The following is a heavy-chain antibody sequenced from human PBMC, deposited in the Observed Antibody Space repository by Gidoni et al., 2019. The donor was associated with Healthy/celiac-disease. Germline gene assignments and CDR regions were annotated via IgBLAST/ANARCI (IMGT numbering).Heavy chain of an antibody. D-gene: IGHD3-10*01. V-gene: IGHV3-15*01. CDR1: GFTFSNAW. CDR3: TTHYGAGTLAY. Sequence: EVQLVESGGGLVKPGGSLRLSCAPSGFTFSNAWMSWVRQAPGKGLEWVVRSKSKTDGGTTDYAAPVKGRFTISRDDSKNTLYLQINSLKTEDTAVYYCTTHYGAGTLAYWGQGTLVTVSS. CDR2: SKSKTDGGTT. J-gene: IGHJ4*02.